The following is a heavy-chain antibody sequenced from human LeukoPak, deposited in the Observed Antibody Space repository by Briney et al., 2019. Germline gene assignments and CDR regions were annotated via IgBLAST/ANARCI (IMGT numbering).Heavy chain of an antibody. CDR1: GFTFSSYW. Sequence: GSLRLSCAASGFTFSSYWMHWVRQAPGKGLVRVSRINSDGSSTNYADSVKGRFTISRDNAKNTLYLQMNSLRAEDTAVYYCASGYGYTAMAGSDYWGQGTLVTVSS. CDR3: ASGYGYTAMAGSDY. J-gene: IGHJ4*02. D-gene: IGHD5-18*01. V-gene: IGHV3-74*01. CDR2: INSDGSST.